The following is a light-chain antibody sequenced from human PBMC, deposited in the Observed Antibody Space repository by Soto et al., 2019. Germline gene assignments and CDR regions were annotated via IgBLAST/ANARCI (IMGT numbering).Light chain of an antibody. V-gene: IGKV4-1*01. CDR2: WAS. J-gene: IGKJ4*01. Sequence: DIVMTQSPDSLTVSLGERATVNCKSSQSILYNSNNKNYLAWYQQKIGQPPKLLISWASIRESGVPDRFSGSGSGTDFTLTISSLQAEDVAVYYCQQDYDPPLTFGGGTKVEI. CDR3: QQDYDPPLT. CDR1: QSILYNSNNKNY.